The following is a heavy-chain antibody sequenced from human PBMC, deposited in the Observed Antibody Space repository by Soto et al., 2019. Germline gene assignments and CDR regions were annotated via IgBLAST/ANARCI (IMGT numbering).Heavy chain of an antibody. D-gene: IGHD3-16*01. CDR2: IYNSGGT. CDR3: ARGGAPYNWFDP. J-gene: IGHJ5*02. Sequence: LSLTCTVSCGSIRDYYWSWIRQPPGKGLEWVGYIYNSGGTNYNPSLRSRVTISVDTSKNQFSLKLSSVTAADTAVYYCARGGAPYNWFDPWGQGTLVTVSS. CDR1: CGSIRDYY. V-gene: IGHV4-59*01.